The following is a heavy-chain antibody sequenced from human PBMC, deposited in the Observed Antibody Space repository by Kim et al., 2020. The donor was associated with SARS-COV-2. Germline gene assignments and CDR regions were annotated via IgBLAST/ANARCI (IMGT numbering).Heavy chain of an antibody. CDR1: GFTFSSYA. CDR3: AKEDGKSSSLPGGGYYGMDV. J-gene: IGHJ6*02. Sequence: GGSLRLSCAASGFTFSSYAMSWVRQAPGKGLEWVSAISGSGGSTYYADSVKGRFTISRDNSKNTLYLQMNSLRAEDTAVYYCAKEDGKSSSLPGGGYYGMDVWGQGTTVTVSS. V-gene: IGHV3-23*01. CDR2: ISGSGGST. D-gene: IGHD6-6*01.